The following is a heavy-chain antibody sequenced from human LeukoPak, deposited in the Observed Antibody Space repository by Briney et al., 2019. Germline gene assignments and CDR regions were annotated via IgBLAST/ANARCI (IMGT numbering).Heavy chain of an antibody. CDR2: IYYSGST. J-gene: IGHJ4*02. V-gene: IGHV4-31*03. D-gene: IGHD2-2*01. Sequence: PSETLSLACTVSGDSISSGGYYWSWIRQHPGKGLEWIGYIYYSGSTYYNPSLKSRVTISVDTSKNQFSLKLSSVTAADTAVYYCAGDRTARSRYFDYWGQGTLVTVSS. CDR1: GDSISSGGYY. CDR3: AGDRTARSRYFDY.